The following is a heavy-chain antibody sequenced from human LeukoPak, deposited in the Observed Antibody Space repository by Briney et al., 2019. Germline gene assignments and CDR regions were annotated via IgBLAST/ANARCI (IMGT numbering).Heavy chain of an antibody. CDR2: ISSSSSYI. D-gene: IGHD6-13*01. CDR1: GFTFSSYS. V-gene: IGHV3-21*01. Sequence: GGSLRLSCAASGFTFSSYSMNWVRQAPGKGLEWVSSISSSSSYIYYADSVKGRFTISRDNAKNSLYLQMNSLRAEDTAVYYCARDSGDSISWHDFDYWGQGTLVTVSS. J-gene: IGHJ4*02. CDR3: ARDSGDSISWHDFDY.